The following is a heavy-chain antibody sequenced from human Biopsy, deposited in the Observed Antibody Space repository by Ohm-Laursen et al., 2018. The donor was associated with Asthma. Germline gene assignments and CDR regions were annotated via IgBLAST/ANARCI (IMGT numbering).Heavy chain of an antibody. CDR1: GYTFNSAG. Sequence: SVKVSCKTSGYTFNSAGITWVRQAPGQGLEWMGWISVYNGNTKVAQKLQDRVTMITDTSTSTAYMELRSLRSDDTAVYFCARAVDYSHYYGIDVWGQGTMVTVSS. CDR2: ISVYNGNT. D-gene: IGHD3-10*01. J-gene: IGHJ6*02. CDR3: ARAVDYSHYYGIDV. V-gene: IGHV1-18*01.